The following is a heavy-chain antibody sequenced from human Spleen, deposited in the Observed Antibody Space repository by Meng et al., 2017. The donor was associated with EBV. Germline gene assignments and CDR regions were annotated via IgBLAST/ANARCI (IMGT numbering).Heavy chain of an antibody. D-gene: IGHD1-7*01. J-gene: IGHJ4*02. CDR1: GGAISSSNW. CDR3: ARHWELRSPFTF. CDR2: IYHSGST. Sequence: GRVTESGPGLVKPSGTLSCTCAVSGGAISSSNWWSWVRQTPGKGLEWIGEIYHSGSTSYNPSLESRVTISVDKSKNQIFLKLRSVTAADTAVYYRARHWELRSPFTFWGQGILVTVFS. V-gene: IGHV4-4*02.